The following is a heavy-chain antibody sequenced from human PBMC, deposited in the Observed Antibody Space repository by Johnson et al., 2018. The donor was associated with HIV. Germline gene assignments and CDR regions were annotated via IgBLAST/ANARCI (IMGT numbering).Heavy chain of an antibody. J-gene: IGHJ3*02. V-gene: IGHV3-30*18. CDR1: GFTFNSYA. CDR2: ISYDGSNT. CDR3: AKDSERGYSYGWCGFDI. D-gene: IGHD5-18*01. Sequence: QVQLVESGGGLVQPGGSLRLSCAASGFTFNSYAMNWVRQAPGKGLEWVAVISYDGSNTYYGDSVKGRFTISRDNSKNTLYLQMNSLRVEDTAVYYCAKDSERGYSYGWCGFDIWGQGTMVTVSS.